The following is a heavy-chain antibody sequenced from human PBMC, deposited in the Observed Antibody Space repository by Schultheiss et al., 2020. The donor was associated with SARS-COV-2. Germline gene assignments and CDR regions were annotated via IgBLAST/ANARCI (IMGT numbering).Heavy chain of an antibody. CDR1: GFTFSSYG. Sequence: GGSLRLSCAASGFTFSSYGMHWVRQAPGKGLEWVAVISYDGSNKYYADSVKGRFTISRDNSKNTLYLQMNSLRAEDTAVYYCARAKMEMATIGSAFDIWGQGTMVTVSS. J-gene: IGHJ3*02. V-gene: IGHV3-30*03. D-gene: IGHD5-24*01. CDR3: ARAKMEMATIGSAFDI. CDR2: ISYDGSNK.